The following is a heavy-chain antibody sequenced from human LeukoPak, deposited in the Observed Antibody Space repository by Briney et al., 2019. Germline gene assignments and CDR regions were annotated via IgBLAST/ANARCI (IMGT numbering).Heavy chain of an antibody. CDR2: IRCDGSNK. Sequence: GGSLRLSCAASGFTFSSYGMHWVRQAPGKGLEWVAFIRCDGSNKYYADSVKGRFTISRDNSKNTLYLQMNSLRAEDTAVYYCAECAEITITGYGDYADYWGQGTLVTVSS. D-gene: IGHD4-17*01. CDR1: GFTFSSYG. V-gene: IGHV3-30*02. CDR3: AECAEITITGYGDYADY. J-gene: IGHJ4*02.